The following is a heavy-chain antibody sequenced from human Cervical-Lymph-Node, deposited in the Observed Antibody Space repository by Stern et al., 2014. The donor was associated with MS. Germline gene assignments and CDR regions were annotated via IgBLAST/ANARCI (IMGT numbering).Heavy chain of an antibody. Sequence: EQLVESGTEVKKSGASVKVSCKASGYTFSIYYMHWVRQAPGQGLEWLGIINPATGGTTYAQKFQDRVTMTNDTSTNTLYLEMSSLISEDTAVYYCARQNMVRGVTELDFWGQGTLVTVSS. D-gene: IGHD3-10*01. CDR2: INPATGGT. V-gene: IGHV1-46*01. J-gene: IGHJ4*02. CDR3: ARQNMVRGVTELDF. CDR1: GYTFSIYY.